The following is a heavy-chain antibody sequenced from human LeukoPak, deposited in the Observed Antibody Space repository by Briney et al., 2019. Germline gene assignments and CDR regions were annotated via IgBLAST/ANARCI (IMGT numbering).Heavy chain of an antibody. V-gene: IGHV1-69*06. J-gene: IGHJ4*02. CDR2: IIPIFGTA. CDR3: ATVSSDYYDSSGSTRNFDY. CDR1: GGTFSSYA. Sequence: SVKVSCKASGGTFSSYAISWVRQAPGQGLEWMGGIIPIFGTANYAQKFQGRVTMTEDTSTDTAYMELSSLRSEDTAVYYCATVSSDYYDSSGSTRNFDYWGQGTLVTVSS. D-gene: IGHD3-22*01.